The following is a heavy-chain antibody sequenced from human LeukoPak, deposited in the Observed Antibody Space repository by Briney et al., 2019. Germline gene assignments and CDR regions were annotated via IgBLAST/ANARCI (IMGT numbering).Heavy chain of an antibody. V-gene: IGHV1-2*02. Sequence: EASVKVSCKASGYTFTGYYIHWVRQAPGQGLEWMGWINPNSGGTNYAQKFQGRVTMTRDTSISTAYMELSRLRSDDTAVYYCARLLNIDFIAAASPYYYYYYMDVWGKGTTVTVSS. CDR1: GYTFTGYY. CDR2: INPNSGGT. J-gene: IGHJ6*03. CDR3: ARLLNIDFIAAASPYYYYYYMDV. D-gene: IGHD6-13*01.